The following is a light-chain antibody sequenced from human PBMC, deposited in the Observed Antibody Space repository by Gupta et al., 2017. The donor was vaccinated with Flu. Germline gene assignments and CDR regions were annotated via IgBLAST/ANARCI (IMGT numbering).Light chain of an antibody. V-gene: IGLV2-8*01. CDR2: EVS. CDR3: SSYAGSNIFVV. CDR1: ISDVGGYNY. Sequence: SALTQPPSASGSPGQSVTISCTGTISDVGGYNYVSWYQQHPGKAPKLLIYEVSKRPSGVPDRFSGSKSGTTASLTVAGLQAEDEADYYCSSYAGSNIFVVFGGGTKLTVL. J-gene: IGLJ2*01.